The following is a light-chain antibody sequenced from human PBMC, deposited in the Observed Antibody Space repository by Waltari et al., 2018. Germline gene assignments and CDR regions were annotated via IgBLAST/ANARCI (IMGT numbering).Light chain of an antibody. Sequence: EIILTQSPGTLSLAPAKRATPPCRASQSVSIPYVAWYQQKAGQAPRLVIYGGSSRATGIPDRFSGSASGTDFTLTISRLEPEDVAVYFCQVYGDLRDTFGQGTKLEIK. J-gene: IGKJ2*01. CDR2: GGS. CDR1: QSVSIPY. CDR3: QVYGDLRDT. V-gene: IGKV3-20*01.